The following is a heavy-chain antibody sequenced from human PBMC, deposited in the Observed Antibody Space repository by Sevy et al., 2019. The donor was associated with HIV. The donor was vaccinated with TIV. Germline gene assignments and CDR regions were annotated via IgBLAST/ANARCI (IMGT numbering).Heavy chain of an antibody. CDR2: IRSETGGGTT. V-gene: IGHV3-15*01. J-gene: IGHJ4*02. Sequence: GGSLRLSCAASGLSFSNAWMAWVRQAPGKGLEWVGRIRSETGGGTTDFAAFGKGKFTISREDPKNTLYLQMNGLKTEDTAVYYCAIDHRRDGMIVVPFEKWGLGTLVTVSS. D-gene: IGHD3-22*01. CDR3: AIDHRRDGMIVVPFEK. CDR1: GLSFSNAW.